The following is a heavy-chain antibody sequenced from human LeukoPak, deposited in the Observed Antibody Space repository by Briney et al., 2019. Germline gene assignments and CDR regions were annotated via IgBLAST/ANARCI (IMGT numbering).Heavy chain of an antibody. D-gene: IGHD3-10*01. CDR2: IYYSGST. Sequence: SETLSLTCTVSGGSISSSSYYWGWIRQPPGKGLEWIGSIYYSGSTYYNPSLKSRITISVDTSKNQFSLKLSSVTAADTAVYYCARLGGPRDYWGQGTLVTVSS. CDR1: GGSISSSSYY. CDR3: ARLGGPRDY. J-gene: IGHJ4*02. V-gene: IGHV4-39*01.